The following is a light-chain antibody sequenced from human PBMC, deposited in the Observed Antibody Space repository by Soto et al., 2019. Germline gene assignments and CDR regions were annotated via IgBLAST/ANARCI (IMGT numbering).Light chain of an antibody. Sequence: ETVLTRSPATLSLSPGERATLSCRASQSVRSDLAWYQQKPGQAPRLLIYDASTRATGIPGRFSGRGSGTDFTLTISSLEPEDFAVYYCQHRNNWPWTFGQGTKVEIK. CDR2: DAS. J-gene: IGKJ1*01. CDR3: QHRNNWPWT. CDR1: QSVRSD. V-gene: IGKV3-11*01.